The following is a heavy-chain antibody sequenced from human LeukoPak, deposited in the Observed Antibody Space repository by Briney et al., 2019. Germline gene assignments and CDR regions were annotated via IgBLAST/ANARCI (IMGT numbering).Heavy chain of an antibody. V-gene: IGHV3-21*01. CDR2: ISSSSSYI. J-gene: IGHJ3*02. CDR1: GFTFSNYS. Sequence: GGSLRLSCAASGFTFSNYSMNWVRQAPGKGLEWVSSISSSSSYIYYADSVKGRFTISRDNAKNSLYLQMSSLRAEDTAVYYCAAITGSHDAFDIWGQGTMVTVSS. D-gene: IGHD3-16*01. CDR3: AAITGSHDAFDI.